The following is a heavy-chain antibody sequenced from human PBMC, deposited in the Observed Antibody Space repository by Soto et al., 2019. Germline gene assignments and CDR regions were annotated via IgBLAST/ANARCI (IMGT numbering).Heavy chain of an antibody. D-gene: IGHD6-19*01. CDR2: ISAYNGNT. CDR1: GYTFTSYG. V-gene: IGHV1-18*01. CDR3: AEGEAVAGPHYYGMDV. J-gene: IGHJ6*02. Sequence: ASVKVSCKASGYTFTSYGISWVRQAPGQGLEWMGWISAYNGNTNYAQKLQGRVTMTTDTSTSTAYMELRSLRSDDTAVYYCAEGEAVAGPHYYGMDVWGQGTTVTVSS.